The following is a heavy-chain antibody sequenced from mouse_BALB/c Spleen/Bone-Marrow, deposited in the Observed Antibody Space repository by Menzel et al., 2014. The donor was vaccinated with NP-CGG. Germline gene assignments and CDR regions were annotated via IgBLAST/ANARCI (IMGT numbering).Heavy chain of an antibody. J-gene: IGHJ2*01. CDR3: ARNPVGRNYFDY. Sequence: QVQLKDSGPGLVQPSQSLSITCTVSGFSFPNYGVHWVRQSPGKGLEWLGVIWSGGSTDYNAAFISRLSISKDNSKSQVFFKMSSLQVNDTAIYYCARNPVGRNYFDYWGQGTTLTVSS. D-gene: IGHD4-1*01. CDR2: IWSGGST. V-gene: IGHV2-2*02. CDR1: GFSFPNYG.